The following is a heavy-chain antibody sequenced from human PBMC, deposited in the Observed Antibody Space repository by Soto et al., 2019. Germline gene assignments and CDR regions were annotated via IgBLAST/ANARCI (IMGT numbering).Heavy chain of an antibody. CDR3: ARIIRGGPKSHNPGMDV. CDR1: GFNFSGSA. Sequence: GLSLRLSCAASGFNFSGSAIHWVLQASGKGLEWVGRIRSRANNYSTSSAASVKGRFKFSRYDSKNTAYLKMSPLRPKDTSIYYCARIIRGGPKSHNPGMDVGGLGTTVPVSS. J-gene: IGHJ6*02. D-gene: IGHD3-10*01. V-gene: IGHV3-73*01. CDR2: IRSRANNYST.